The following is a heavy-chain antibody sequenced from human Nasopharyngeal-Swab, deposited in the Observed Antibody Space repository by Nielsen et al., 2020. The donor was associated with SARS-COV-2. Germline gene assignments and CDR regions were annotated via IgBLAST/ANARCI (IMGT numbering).Heavy chain of an antibody. V-gene: IGHV3-9*01. CDR3: IKGVDITSRTARAFDI. CDR2: TAWNSVVI. D-gene: IGHD5-12*01. CDR1: GIIFDDYS. J-gene: IGHJ3*02. Sequence: LKISCVASGIIFDDYSMHWGRQGPGRALGWVSGTAWNSVVIGYAVSVKGQFTISRDNAKNSLYLEMNSLRPEDTALYYCIKGVDITSRTARAFDIWGQGTMVTVSS.